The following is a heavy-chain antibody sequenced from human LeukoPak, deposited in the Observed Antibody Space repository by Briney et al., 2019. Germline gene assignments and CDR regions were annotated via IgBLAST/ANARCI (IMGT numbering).Heavy chain of an antibody. CDR1: GYTFTGYY. CDR2: INPNSGGT. J-gene: IGHJ3*02. CDR3: ARDLGGWYAFDI. V-gene: IGHV1-2*02. D-gene: IGHD6-19*01. Sequence: ASVKVSCKASGYTFTGYYMHWVRQAPGQGLEWMGWINPNSGGTKYAQKFQGRVTMTRDTSISTAYMELSRLRSDDTAVYNCARDLGGWYAFDIWGQGTMVTASS.